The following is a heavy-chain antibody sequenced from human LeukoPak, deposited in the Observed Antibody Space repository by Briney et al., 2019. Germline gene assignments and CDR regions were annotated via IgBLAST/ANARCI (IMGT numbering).Heavy chain of an antibody. CDR2: ISAYNGNT. Sequence: ASVKVSCKASGYTFTSYAMHWVRQAPGQRLEWMGWISAYNGNTNYAQKLQGRVTMTTDTSTSTAYMELRSLRSDDTAVYYCARYAAAAPNPFDYWGQGTLVTVSS. D-gene: IGHD6-13*01. CDR3: ARYAAAAPNPFDY. J-gene: IGHJ4*02. V-gene: IGHV1-18*01. CDR1: GYTFTSYA.